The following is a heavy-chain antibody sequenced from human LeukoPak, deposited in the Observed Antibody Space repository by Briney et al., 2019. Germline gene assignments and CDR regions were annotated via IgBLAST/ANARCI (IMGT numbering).Heavy chain of an antibody. CDR2: IYNTGTA. CDR1: GDSISSTDYY. CDR3: ARGPSDY. V-gene: IGHV4-30-4*08. J-gene: IGHJ4*02. Sequence: SETLSLTCTVFGDSISSTDYYWGWVRQPPGKGLEWLGYIYNTGTAYYNPSLKSRVTVLVDTSKNQFSLKLSSVTAADTAVYYCARGPSDYWGQGTLVTVSS.